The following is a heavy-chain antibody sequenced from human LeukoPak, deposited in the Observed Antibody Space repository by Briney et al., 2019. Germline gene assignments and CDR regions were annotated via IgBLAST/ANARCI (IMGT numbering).Heavy chain of an antibody. Sequence: SETLSLTCTVSGGSISIYYWSWIRPPPGKGLEWIGYIYYSGSTNYNPSLKSRVTISVDTSKNQFSLKLSSVTAADTAVYYCARDEWDSSGWSYWGQGTLVTVSS. CDR1: GGSISIYY. J-gene: IGHJ4*02. CDR2: IYYSGST. D-gene: IGHD6-19*01. CDR3: ARDEWDSSGWSY. V-gene: IGHV4-59*01.